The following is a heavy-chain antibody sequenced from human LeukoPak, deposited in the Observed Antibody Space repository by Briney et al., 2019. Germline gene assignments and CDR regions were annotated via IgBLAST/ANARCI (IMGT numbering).Heavy chain of an antibody. CDR3: TRLLPSSHHFLDS. V-gene: IGHV3-53*01. J-gene: IGHJ4*02. CDR2: IYGGGDT. Sequence: PGGSLRLSCAVSGFTVSNDYMSWVRQAPGKGLEWVSVIYGGGDTYYADSVRGRFTISRDNFENTLFLQMDSLRAEDTAVYYCTRLLPSSHHFLDSWGQGTLVTVSS. D-gene: IGHD6-6*01. CDR1: GFTVSNDY.